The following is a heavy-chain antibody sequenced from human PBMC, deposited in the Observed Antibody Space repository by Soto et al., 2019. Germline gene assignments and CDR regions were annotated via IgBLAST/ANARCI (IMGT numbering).Heavy chain of an antibody. Sequence: QVQLVQSGAEVKKPGASVKVSCTASGYTFTSYAMHWVRQAPGQRLEWMGWINAGNGNTKYSQKFQGRVTITRDTSASTAYMALSSLRSDATAVYYCAREDDYVWGPRGQGTLVTVSS. CDR3: AREDDYVWGP. D-gene: IGHD3-16*01. J-gene: IGHJ5*02. CDR1: GYTFTSYA. CDR2: INAGNGNT. V-gene: IGHV1-3*01.